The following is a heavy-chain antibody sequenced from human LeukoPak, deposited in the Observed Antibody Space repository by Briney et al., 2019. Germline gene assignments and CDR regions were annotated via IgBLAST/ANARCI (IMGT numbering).Heavy chain of an antibody. CDR2: INSDGSST. Sequence: GGSLRLSCAASGFTFSIYAMSWVRQAPGKGLEWVSRINSDGSSTSYADSVKGRFTISRDNAKNTLYLQMNSLRAEDTAVYYCARDRARYYMDVWGKGTTVTISS. CDR3: ARDRARYYMDV. D-gene: IGHD3-10*01. CDR1: GFTFSIYA. V-gene: IGHV3-74*01. J-gene: IGHJ6*03.